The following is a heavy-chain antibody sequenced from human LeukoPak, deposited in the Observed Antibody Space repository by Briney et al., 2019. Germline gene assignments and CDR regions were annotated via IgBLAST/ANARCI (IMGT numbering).Heavy chain of an antibody. Sequence: ASVKVSCKASGYTFTGYYMHWVRQAPGQGLEWMGWINPNSGGTNYAQKFQGRVTMTRDTPISTAHMELSRLRSDDTAVYYCARDSTPKGSSGWYKGPSYWGQGTLVTVSS. CDR1: GYTFTGYY. CDR3: ARDSTPKGSSGWYKGPSY. CDR2: INPNSGGT. J-gene: IGHJ4*02. D-gene: IGHD6-19*01. V-gene: IGHV1-2*02.